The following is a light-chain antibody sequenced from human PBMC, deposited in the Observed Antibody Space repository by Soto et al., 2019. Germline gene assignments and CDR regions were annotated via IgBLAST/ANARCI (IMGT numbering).Light chain of an antibody. CDR3: HQYGSSPPVT. J-gene: IGKJ5*01. CDR1: QSVSSSY. Sequence: ENVLTQSPGTLSLSPGERATLSCRASQSVSSSYLAWYQQKPGQAPRLLIYGASSRATGIPDRFSGSGSGTDFTLTISRLEPEDFAMYYCHQYGSSPPVTFGQGHDWRLN. CDR2: GAS. V-gene: IGKV3-20*01.